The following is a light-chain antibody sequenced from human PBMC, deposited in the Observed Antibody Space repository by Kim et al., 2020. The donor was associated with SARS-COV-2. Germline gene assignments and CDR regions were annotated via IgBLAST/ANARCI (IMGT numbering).Light chain of an antibody. CDR3: QQYNSYPRT. Sequence: ASVGDRVTITCRASQGISSWLDWYQQKPGKAPKLLIYDASSLESGVPSRFSGSGSGTEFTLTISSLQPDDFATYYCQQYNSYPRTFGQGTKVDIK. CDR1: QGISSW. CDR2: DAS. J-gene: IGKJ1*01. V-gene: IGKV1-5*01.